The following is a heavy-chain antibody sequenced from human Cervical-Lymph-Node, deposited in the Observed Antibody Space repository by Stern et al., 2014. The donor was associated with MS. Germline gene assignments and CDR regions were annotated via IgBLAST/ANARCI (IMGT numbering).Heavy chain of an antibody. CDR3: ARVSSSGWTYYYYGMDV. Sequence: VQLVESGGGVVQPGRSLRLSCAASGFTFSSYAMHWVRQAPGKGLEWVAVISYDGSNKYYADSVKGRFTISRDNSKNTLYLQMNSLRAEDTAVYYCARVSSSGWTYYYYGMDVWGQRTTVTVSS. CDR2: ISYDGSNK. D-gene: IGHD6-19*01. J-gene: IGHJ6*02. CDR1: GFTFSSYA. V-gene: IGHV3-30*01.